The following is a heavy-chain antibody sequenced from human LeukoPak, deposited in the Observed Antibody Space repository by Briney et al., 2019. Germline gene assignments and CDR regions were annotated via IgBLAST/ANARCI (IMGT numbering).Heavy chain of an antibody. Sequence: PGGCLRLSCAASGFTFDDYAMHWVRQAPGKGLGWVSVISGDGGTTYYADSLKARFTISRDNSKNSLYLQMICLRAEDTALYYCAKGVAPYYFDYWGQGTLVTVSS. CDR3: AKGVAPYYFDY. CDR1: GFTFDDYA. V-gene: IGHV3-43*02. D-gene: IGHD2-15*01. J-gene: IGHJ4*02. CDR2: ISGDGGTT.